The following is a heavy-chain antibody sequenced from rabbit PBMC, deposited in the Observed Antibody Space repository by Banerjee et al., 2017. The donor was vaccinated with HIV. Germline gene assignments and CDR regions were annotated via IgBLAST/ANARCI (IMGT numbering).Heavy chain of an antibody. CDR1: GFSFNNKYV. J-gene: IGHJ6*01. CDR2: IKTGSGST. Sequence: QEQLEESGGDLVKPEGSLTLTCTASGFSFNNKYVMCWVRQAPGKGLEWIGYIKTGSGSTYYASWVNGRFSISRENTQNTLYLQLNSLTAADTATYFCARLYAGSSGYLSLWGPGTLVTVS. D-gene: IGHD1-1*01. CDR3: ARLYAGSSGYLSL. V-gene: IGHV1S45*01.